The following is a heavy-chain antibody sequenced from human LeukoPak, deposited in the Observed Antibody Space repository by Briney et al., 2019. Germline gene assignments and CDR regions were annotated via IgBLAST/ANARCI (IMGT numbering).Heavy chain of an antibody. Sequence: GASLRLSCVASGFTFSKYAMTWVRQAPGKGLEWVSSISGSGTTYYAESVRGRFTVSRDNSKNTLYLQVNSLRAEDTAVYYCARAPRRSVIWSGYLSWGQGTLVTVSS. CDR1: GFTFSKYA. J-gene: IGHJ4*02. V-gene: IGHV3-23*01. CDR3: ARAPRRSVIWSGYLS. CDR2: ISGSGTT. D-gene: IGHD3-3*01.